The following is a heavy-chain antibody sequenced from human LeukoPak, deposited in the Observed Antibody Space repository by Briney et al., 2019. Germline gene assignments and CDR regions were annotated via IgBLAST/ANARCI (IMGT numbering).Heavy chain of an antibody. CDR1: GFTFSSYW. D-gene: IGHD3-22*01. CDR3: ARDWGDYYDSSGYPFGYYYYGMDV. J-gene: IGHJ6*02. V-gene: IGHV3-7*01. Sequence: GGSLRLSCAASGFTFSSYWMSWVRQAPGEGLEWVANIKQDGSEKYYVDSVKGRFAISRDNAKNSLYLQMNSLRAEDTAVYYCARDWGDYYDSSGYPFGYYYYGMDVWGQGTTVTVSS. CDR2: IKQDGSEK.